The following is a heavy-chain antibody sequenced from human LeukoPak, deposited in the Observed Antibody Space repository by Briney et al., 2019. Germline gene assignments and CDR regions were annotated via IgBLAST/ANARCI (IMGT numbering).Heavy chain of an antibody. CDR2: INHSGST. V-gene: IGHV4-34*01. CDR1: GGSFSGYY. D-gene: IGHD3-3*01. J-gene: IGHJ5*02. Sequence: SETLSLTCAVYGGSFSGYYWSWIRQPPGKGLEWIGEINHSGSTNYNPSLKSRVTISVDTSKNQFSLKLSSVTAADTAVYYCARRVVTLGSNWFDPWGQGTLVTVSS. CDR3: ARRVVTLGSNWFDP.